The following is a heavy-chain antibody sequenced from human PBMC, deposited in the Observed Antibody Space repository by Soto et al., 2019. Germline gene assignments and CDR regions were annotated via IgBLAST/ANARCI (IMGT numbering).Heavy chain of an antibody. J-gene: IGHJ5*02. V-gene: IGHV1-18*01. Sequence: VQSGAEVKKPGASVKVSCKASGYNFIGYGITWVRQAPGQGLEWMGWISAYNGNSNYAQSLQDRVTMTTDSPTATAYVELRSLRPDDTAVYFCARGMYMAGCDPWGQGTPVTVSS. CDR2: ISAYNGNS. CDR3: ARGMYMAGCDP. CDR1: GYNFIGYG. D-gene: IGHD1-1*01.